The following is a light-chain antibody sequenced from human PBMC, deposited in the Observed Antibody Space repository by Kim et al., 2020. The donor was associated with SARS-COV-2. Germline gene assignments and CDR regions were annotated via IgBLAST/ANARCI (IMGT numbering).Light chain of an antibody. CDR2: KAS. CDR1: QSISTW. CDR3: QQYNSYSIT. V-gene: IGKV1-5*03. Sequence: DIQMTQSPSTLSASVGDRVTITCRASQSISTWLAWYQQKPGKAPNLLIYKASTLERGVPPRFSGSESGTEFTLTISSLQPDDFATYYCQQYNSYSITFGQGTRLEIK. J-gene: IGKJ5*01.